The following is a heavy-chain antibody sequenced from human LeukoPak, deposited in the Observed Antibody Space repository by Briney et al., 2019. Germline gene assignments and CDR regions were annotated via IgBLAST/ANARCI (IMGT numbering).Heavy chain of an antibody. CDR1: GFTFSSYS. CDR3: ASFRDY. CDR2: ISGSGSTI. J-gene: IGHJ4*02. V-gene: IGHV3-48*01. Sequence: GGSLRLSCAASGFTFSSYSMNWVRQAPGKGLEWVPYISGSGSTIYYADSVKGRFTISRDDAKNSLYLQMNNLRAEDTAVYYCASFRDYWGQGTLVTVSS.